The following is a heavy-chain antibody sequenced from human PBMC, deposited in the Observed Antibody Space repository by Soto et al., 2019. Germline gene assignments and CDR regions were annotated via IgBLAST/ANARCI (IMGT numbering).Heavy chain of an antibody. V-gene: IGHV1-18*01. J-gene: IGHJ6*04. CDR2: ISAYNGNT. Sequence: ASVKVSCKASGYTFTSYGISWVRQAPGQGLEWMGWISAYNGNTNYAQKFQGRVTMTTDTSTSTAYMELRRLRSDDTAVYYCAIAGYCFYGDRDSYYYYGMDVWGKGTTVTVSS. CDR3: AIAGYCFYGDRDSYYYYGMDV. CDR1: GYTFTSYG. D-gene: IGHD4-17*01.